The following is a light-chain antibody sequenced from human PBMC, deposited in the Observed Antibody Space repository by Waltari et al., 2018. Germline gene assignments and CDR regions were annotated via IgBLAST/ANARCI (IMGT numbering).Light chain of an antibody. CDR1: SSNLGAGFD. CDR3: QSYAITVTGVI. J-gene: IGLJ2*01. Sequence: QSVLTQPPSVSGAPGQRVTISCTGTSSNLGAGFDVHWYKQIPGTAPTLLIYGDPNRPAGVPDRFSGSKSDTSASLAITGLQADDEADYYCQSYAITVTGVIFGGGTKLTVL. CDR2: GDP. V-gene: IGLV1-40*01.